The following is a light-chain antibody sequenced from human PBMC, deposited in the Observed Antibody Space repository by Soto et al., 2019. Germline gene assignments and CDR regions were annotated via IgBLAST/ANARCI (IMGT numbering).Light chain of an antibody. CDR2: DVS. CDR1: SGDVGGYNS. Sequence: QSVLTQPRSVSGSPGQSVTISCTGTSGDVGGYNSVSWYQHHPGKAPKLMISDVSKRPSGVADRFSGSKSGNTASLTISGLQAEDEADYHCCSYAGSSVVFGGGTKLTVL. J-gene: IGLJ2*01. CDR3: CSYAGSSVV. V-gene: IGLV2-11*01.